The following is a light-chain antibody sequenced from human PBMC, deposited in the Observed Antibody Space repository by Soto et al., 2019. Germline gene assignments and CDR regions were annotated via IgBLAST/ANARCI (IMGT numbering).Light chain of an antibody. J-gene: IGKJ4*01. V-gene: IGKV3-20*01. CDR1: QSVSSSY. CDR3: QHYNNWLGT. CDR2: GAS. Sequence: EIVLTQSPGTLSLSPGERATLSCRASQSVSSSYLAWYQQKPGQAPRLLIHGASSRATGIPDRFSGSGSGTEFTITISSLQSEDFAVYYCQHYNNWLGTFGGGTKVDIK.